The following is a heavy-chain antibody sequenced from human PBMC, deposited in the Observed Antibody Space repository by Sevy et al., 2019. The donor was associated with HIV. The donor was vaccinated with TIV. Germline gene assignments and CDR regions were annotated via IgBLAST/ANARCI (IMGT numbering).Heavy chain of an antibody. CDR3: ARGIRNYYDSTTPRGFDY. CDR2: IGTAGDP. J-gene: IGHJ4*02. V-gene: IGHV3-13*05. Sequence: GGSLRLSCAASGFTFSSYDMHWVRQATGKGLEWVSAIGTAGDPYYPGSVKGRFTISRENAKNSLYLQMNSLSAGDTAVYYCARGIRNYYDSTTPRGFDYWGQGTLVTVSS. CDR1: GFTFSSYD. D-gene: IGHD3-22*01.